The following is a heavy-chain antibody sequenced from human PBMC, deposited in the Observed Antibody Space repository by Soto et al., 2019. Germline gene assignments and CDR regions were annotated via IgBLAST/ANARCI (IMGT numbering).Heavy chain of an antibody. CDR3: ARSVFP. J-gene: IGHJ5*02. CDR1: GGSISTGGYY. Sequence: QVQLQESGPGLVKPSQTLSLTCTVSGGSISTGGYYWNWIRQHPGKGLEWIGYFYYSGSTYSNPSLKSRVTISGNTSKNQFSLKLSSVTAADTAVYYCARSVFPWGQGTLVTVSS. CDR2: FYYSGST. V-gene: IGHV4-31*03.